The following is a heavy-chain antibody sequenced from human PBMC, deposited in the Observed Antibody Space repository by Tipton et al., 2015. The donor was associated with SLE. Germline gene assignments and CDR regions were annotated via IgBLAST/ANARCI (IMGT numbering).Heavy chain of an antibody. V-gene: IGHV3-9*01. Sequence: SLRLSCAASGFTFDDYAMHWVRQPPGKGLEWVSGISWNSGSIGYADSVKGRFTISRDNAKNSLYLQMNSLRDEDTALYYCATDGGPTYYYDISMYPYGMDVWGQGTTVTVSS. J-gene: IGHJ6*02. CDR2: ISWNSGSI. CDR1: GFTFDDYA. CDR3: ATDGGPTYYYDISMYPYGMDV. D-gene: IGHD3-22*01.